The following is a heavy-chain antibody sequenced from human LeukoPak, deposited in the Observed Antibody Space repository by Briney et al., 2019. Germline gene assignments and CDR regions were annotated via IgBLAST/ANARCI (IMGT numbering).Heavy chain of an antibody. CDR2: INDSGRT. D-gene: IGHD4-17*01. J-gene: IGHJ5*02. CDR1: GGSFSGYY. V-gene: IGHV4-34*01. Sequence: KPSETLSLTCAVYGGSFSGYYWTWIRQPPGKGLEWIGEINDSGRTNYNPSLKSRVTISVDTSKNQFSLKLSSVTAADTAVYYCARGSPDYGDYGGPYNWFDPWGQGTLVTVSS. CDR3: ARGSPDYGDYGGPYNWFDP.